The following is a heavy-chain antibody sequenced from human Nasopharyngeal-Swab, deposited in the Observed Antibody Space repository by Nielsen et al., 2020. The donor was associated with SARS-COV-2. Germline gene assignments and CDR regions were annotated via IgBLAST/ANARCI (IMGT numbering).Heavy chain of an antibody. J-gene: IGHJ5*02. Sequence: GGSLRLSCAASGFIFSTYAMHWVRQAPGKGLEWVALISYDGSSNYYAHSVKGRFTISRDNSKNTLYLQMNSLRGEDTAVYYCERPARRGLNWFDPWGQGTLVTVSS. D-gene: IGHD3-22*01. CDR1: GFIFSTYA. CDR3: ERPARRGLNWFDP. CDR2: ISYDGSSN. V-gene: IGHV3-30-3*01.